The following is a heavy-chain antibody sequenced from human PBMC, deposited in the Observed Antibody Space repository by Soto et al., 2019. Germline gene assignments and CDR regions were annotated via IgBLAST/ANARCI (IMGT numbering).Heavy chain of an antibody. D-gene: IGHD2-2*01. V-gene: IGHV1-69*02. Sequence: ASVKVSCKASGGTFSSYTISWVRQAPGQGLEWMGRIIPILGIANYAQKFQGRVTITADKSTGTAYMELSSLRSEDTAVYYCASGWGYSREGDCSSTSCYPYYYMDVWGKGTTVTVSS. CDR1: GGTFSSYT. J-gene: IGHJ6*03. CDR3: ASGWGYSREGDCSSTSCYPYYYMDV. CDR2: IIPILGIA.